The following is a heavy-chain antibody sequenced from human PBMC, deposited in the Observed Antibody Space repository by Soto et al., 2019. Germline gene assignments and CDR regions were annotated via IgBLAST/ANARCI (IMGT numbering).Heavy chain of an antibody. V-gene: IGHV4-39*06. Sequence: SETLSLTCTVAGASVNVDGYYWPWIRQHPREGLEWIGEIYHSGSTNYNTYLKSRVTISVDKSKNQFALKLSSATAADTAVYYCARADLVGATTYYYYGMDVWGQGTTVTVSS. CDR2: IYHSGST. CDR3: ARADLVGATTYYYYGMDV. D-gene: IGHD1-26*01. J-gene: IGHJ6*02. CDR1: GASVNVDGYY.